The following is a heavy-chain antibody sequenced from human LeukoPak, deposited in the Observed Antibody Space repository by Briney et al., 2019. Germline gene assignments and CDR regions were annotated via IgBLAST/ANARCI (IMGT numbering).Heavy chain of an antibody. V-gene: IGHV3-74*01. J-gene: IGHJ4*02. CDR2: IHSDGRST. CDR3: ARSPRGSTLDY. Sequence: PGGSLTLTCAASGFTFSSYWMHWVRQAPGKGLVWVSRIHSDGRSTDYADSVKGRFTISRDNAKNTLNLQMNSLRAEDTAVYYCARSPRGSTLDYWGQGALVTVSS. D-gene: IGHD3-16*01. CDR1: GFTFSSYW.